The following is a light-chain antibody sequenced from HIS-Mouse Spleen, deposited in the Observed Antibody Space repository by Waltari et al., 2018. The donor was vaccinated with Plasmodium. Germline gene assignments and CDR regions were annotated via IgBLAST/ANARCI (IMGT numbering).Light chain of an antibody. CDR1: SSDVGGYNY. V-gene: IGLV2-11*01. Sequence: QSALTQPRSVSGSPGQSVTISCTGTSSDVGGYNYVSWYQPHPGKAPKLMIYYVSKRPPGVPDRFSGSKSGNTASLTISGLQAEDESDYYCCSYAGSYTYVFGTGTKVTVL. J-gene: IGLJ1*01. CDR2: YVS. CDR3: CSYAGSYTYV.